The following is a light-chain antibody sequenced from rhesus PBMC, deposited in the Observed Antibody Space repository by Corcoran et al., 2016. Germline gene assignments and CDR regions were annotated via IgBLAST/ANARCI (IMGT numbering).Light chain of an antibody. Sequence: DVVMTQSPGALAVSLGERVTINCKSSRSLFSSANNQDYLAWYQQKPGQSPELLIYWAVTRESGVPDLFIGSGSGATFSLTINGLQSDDAAVYYCQQYYSSPITFGGGTKVEIK. CDR1: RSLFSSANNQDY. J-gene: IGKJ4*01. CDR2: WAV. CDR3: QQYYSSPIT. V-gene: IGKV4-1*01.